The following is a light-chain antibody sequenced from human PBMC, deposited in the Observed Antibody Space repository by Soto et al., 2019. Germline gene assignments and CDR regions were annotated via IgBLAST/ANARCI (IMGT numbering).Light chain of an antibody. J-gene: IGLJ1*01. CDR1: SSDIGAGYD. CDR3: QSHDSSLSGYV. Sequence: QSLITHPPSLSGAPGQRVTISCTGSSSDIGAGYDVHWYQQLPGTAPKLLIYGNINRPSGVPDRFSGSKSGTSASLAITGLQAEDEADYYCQSHDSSLSGYVFGTGTKVTVL. V-gene: IGLV1-40*01. CDR2: GNI.